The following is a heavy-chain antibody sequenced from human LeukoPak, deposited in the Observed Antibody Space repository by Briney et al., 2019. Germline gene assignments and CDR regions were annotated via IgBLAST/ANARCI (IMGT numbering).Heavy chain of an antibody. CDR1: GGSISSSSYY. J-gene: IGHJ4*02. CDR2: IYYSGST. CDR3: ARRNLVTPFDY. D-gene: IGHD3-9*01. Sequence: SETLSLTCTVSGGSISSSSYYWGWIRQPPGKGLEWIGSIYYSGSTYYNPSLKSRVTISVDTSKNQFSLKLSSVTAADTAVYYCARRNLVTPFDYWGQGTLVTVSS. V-gene: IGHV4-39*01.